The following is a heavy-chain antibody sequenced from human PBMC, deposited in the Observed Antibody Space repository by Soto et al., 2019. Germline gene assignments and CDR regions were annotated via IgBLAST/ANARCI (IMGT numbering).Heavy chain of an antibody. J-gene: IGHJ4*02. CDR2: ISGSGSNT. D-gene: IGHD3-9*01. Sequence: PGESLKISCAASGITFSNYALSWVRQAPGKGLEWVSGISGSGSNTHYADSVKGRFSISRDSSKNTLYLQMTNMGPMDTGTYYCARKGPEDWPLDYWGQGTLVTVSS. CDR1: GITFSNYA. CDR3: ARKGPEDWPLDY. V-gene: IGHV3-23*01.